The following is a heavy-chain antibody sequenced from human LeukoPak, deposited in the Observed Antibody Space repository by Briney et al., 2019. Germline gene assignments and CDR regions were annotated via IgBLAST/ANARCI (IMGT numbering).Heavy chain of an antibody. CDR2: ISISSSYI. CDR3: ARGGTMIVVVYFDY. CDR1: GFTFSSYS. D-gene: IGHD3-22*01. V-gene: IGHV3-21*01. Sequence: GGSLRLSCAASGFTFSSYSMKWVRQAPGKRLECVSSISISSSYIYYADSVKVRFTISRDNAKNSLYLQMNSLRAEDTAVYYCARGGTMIVVVYFDYWGQGTLVTVSS. J-gene: IGHJ4*02.